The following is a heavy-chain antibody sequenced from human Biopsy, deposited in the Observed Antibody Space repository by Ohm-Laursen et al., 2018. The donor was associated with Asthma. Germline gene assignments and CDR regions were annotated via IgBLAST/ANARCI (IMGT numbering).Heavy chain of an antibody. CDR3: ARGGLHYYEYYGMDV. J-gene: IGHJ6*02. D-gene: IGHD2-21*02. CDR1: GSTFDNYT. V-gene: IGHV3-30*04. Sequence: SLRLSCAASGSTFDNYTMHWVRQAPGKGLEWVTIISYDGRNTYYADSVGGRFTISRDNSKNTLFLQMSSLRPEDTAVYYCARGGLHYYEYYGMDVWGQGTTVTVSS. CDR2: ISYDGRNT.